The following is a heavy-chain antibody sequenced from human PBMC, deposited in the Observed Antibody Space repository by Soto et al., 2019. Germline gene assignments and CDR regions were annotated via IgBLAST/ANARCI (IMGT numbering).Heavy chain of an antibody. CDR2: ISSSGSTI. V-gene: IGHV3-11*01. D-gene: IGHD4-17*01. J-gene: IGHJ4*02. CDR1: GFAFSDPY. CDR3: ARGGASVTTPFDY. Sequence: QVQLVESGGGLVKPGGSLRLSCAASGFAFSDPYMSWIRQAPGKGLEWISYISSSGSTIYYADSVKGRFTISRDNAKKSLYLQMDSLTADVTAVYYCARGGASVTTPFDYWGQGTQVTVSS.